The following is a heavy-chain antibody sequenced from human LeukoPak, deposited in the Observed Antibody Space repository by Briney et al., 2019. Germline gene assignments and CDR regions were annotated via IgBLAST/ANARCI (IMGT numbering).Heavy chain of an antibody. CDR2: INWNSDSI. V-gene: IGHV3-9*01. CDR3: AKGATYSGSWYGWFDP. J-gene: IGHJ5*02. Sequence: HPGGSLRLSCAASGFTFDDYAMHWVRQAPGKGLEWVSGINWNSDSIGYAHSVKGRFTISRDNAKNSLYLQMNSLRAEDTAFYYCAKGATYSGSWYGWFDPWGQGTLVTVSS. CDR1: GFTFDDYA. D-gene: IGHD6-13*01.